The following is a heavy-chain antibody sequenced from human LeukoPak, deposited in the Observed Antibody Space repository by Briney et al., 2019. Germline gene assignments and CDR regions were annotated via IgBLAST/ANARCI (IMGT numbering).Heavy chain of an antibody. D-gene: IGHD2-2*01. CDR3: GSIVVVPAARVADAFDI. V-gene: IGHV3-30*02. Sequence: GGSLRLSCAASGFTFSSYGMHWVRQAPGKGLEWVAFMRYDGSNKYYADSVKGRFTISRDNSKNTLYLQMNSLRAEDTAVYYCGSIVVVPAARVADAFDIWGQGTMVTVSS. J-gene: IGHJ3*02. CDR2: MRYDGSNK. CDR1: GFTFSSYG.